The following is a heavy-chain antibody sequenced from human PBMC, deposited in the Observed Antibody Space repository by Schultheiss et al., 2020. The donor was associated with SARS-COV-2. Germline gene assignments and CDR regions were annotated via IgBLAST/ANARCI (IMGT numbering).Heavy chain of an antibody. CDR2: IGTAGDT. Sequence: GGSLRLSCAASGFTFSSYAMHWVRQAPGKGLEWVSAIGTAGDTYYPGSVKGRFTISRENAKNSLYLQMNSLRAGDTAVYYCARNLQYYYGMDVWGQGTTVTVSS. CDR3: ARNLQYYYGMDV. CDR1: GFTFSSYA. V-gene: IGHV3-13*01. J-gene: IGHJ6*02.